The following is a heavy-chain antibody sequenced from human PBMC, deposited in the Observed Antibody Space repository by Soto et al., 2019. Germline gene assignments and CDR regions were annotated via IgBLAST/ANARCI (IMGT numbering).Heavy chain of an antibody. CDR1: GGAISSSKW. D-gene: IGHD6-13*01. V-gene: IGHV4-4*02. Sequence: QVQLQESGPGLVKPSGTLSLTCAVSGGAISSSKWWSWVRQPPGKGLEWIGEIYQSGSTNYNPSLERRVRMSVEKSRNQFSLKLPSVSAADTAVYYCARASATIVAAAIFDYWGQGTLVTVSS. CDR2: IYQSGST. CDR3: ARASATIVAAAIFDY. J-gene: IGHJ4*02.